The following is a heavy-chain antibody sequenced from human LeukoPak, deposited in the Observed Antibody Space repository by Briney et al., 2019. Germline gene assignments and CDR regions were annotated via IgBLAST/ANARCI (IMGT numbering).Heavy chain of an antibody. Sequence: ASVKVSCKASGGTFSSYTISCVRQAPGQGLEWMGRIIPILGIANYAQKFQGRVTITADKSTSTAYMELSSLRSEDTAVYYCARRYDSSGYYGEESWGQGTLVTVSS. J-gene: IGHJ4*02. D-gene: IGHD3-22*01. CDR2: IIPILGIA. V-gene: IGHV1-69*02. CDR3: ARRYDSSGYYGEES. CDR1: GGTFSSYT.